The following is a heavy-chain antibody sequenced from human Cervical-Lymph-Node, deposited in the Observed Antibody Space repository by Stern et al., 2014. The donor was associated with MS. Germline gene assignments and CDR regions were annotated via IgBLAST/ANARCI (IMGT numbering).Heavy chain of an antibody. V-gene: IGHV5-51*03. CDR3: ARPGDIGFDWRVSFDY. CDR2: IYPGASDI. Sequence: EVQLVESGAEVKKPGESLKISCKGSGYTFTSYWIAWVRQMPGKRLEWMGIIYPGASDIRSSPSFQGLFTISADKSSNTAYLQGSSLKASDTAMYYCARPGDIGFDWRVSFDYWGQGALVTVSS. D-gene: IGHD5-12*01. J-gene: IGHJ4*02. CDR1: GYTFTSYW.